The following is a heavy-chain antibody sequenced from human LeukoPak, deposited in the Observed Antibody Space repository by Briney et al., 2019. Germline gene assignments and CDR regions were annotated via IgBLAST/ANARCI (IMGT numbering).Heavy chain of an antibody. CDR1: GFTFSSYA. D-gene: IGHD1-26*01. CDR3: ARDRAPSGSYYYYYGMDV. Sequence: PGGSLRLSCAASGFTFSSYAMHWVRQAPGKGLEWVAVISYDGSNKYYADSVKGRFTISRDNSKNTLYLQKNSLRAEDTAVYYCARDRAPSGSYYYYYGMDVWGQGTTVTVSS. V-gene: IGHV3-30*04. CDR2: ISYDGSNK. J-gene: IGHJ6*02.